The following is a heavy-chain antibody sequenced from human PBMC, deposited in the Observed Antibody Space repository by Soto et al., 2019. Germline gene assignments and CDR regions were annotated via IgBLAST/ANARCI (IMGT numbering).Heavy chain of an antibody. J-gene: IGHJ4*02. CDR2: IDTTSSYI. CDR1: GFTFSFYT. D-gene: IGHD3-22*01. CDR3: TTDPVTMIVVVPSSG. V-gene: IGHV3-21*03. Sequence: GGSLRLSCVASGFTFSFYTMDWVRQAPGKGLEWVSSIDTTSSYIYYAAPVKGRFTISRDDSKNTLYLQMNSLKTEDTAVYYCTTDPVTMIVVVPSSGWGQGTLVTVSS.